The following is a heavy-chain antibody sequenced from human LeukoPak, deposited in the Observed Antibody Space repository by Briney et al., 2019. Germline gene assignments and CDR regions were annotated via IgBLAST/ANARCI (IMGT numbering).Heavy chain of an antibody. D-gene: IGHD6-6*01. V-gene: IGHV7-4-1*02. CDR2: INTNTGNP. CDR1: GYTFTGYY. Sequence: GASVKVSCKASGYTFTGYYMHWVRQAPGQGLEWMGWINTNTGNPRYAQGFTGRFVFSLDTSVSTAYLQISSLKAEDTAVYYCAREYSSSPEWGYFDYWGQGTLVTVSS. J-gene: IGHJ4*02. CDR3: AREYSSSPEWGYFDY.